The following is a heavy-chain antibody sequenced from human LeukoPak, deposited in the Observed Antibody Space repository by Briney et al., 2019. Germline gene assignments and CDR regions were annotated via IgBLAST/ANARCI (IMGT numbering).Heavy chain of an antibody. CDR3: ARDRCSSTSCRRYYYYYGMDV. CDR1: GGSISSYY. CDR2: IYYSGST. V-gene: IGHV4-59*01. D-gene: IGHD2-2*01. Sequence: SETLSLTCTVSGGSISSYYWSWIRQPPGKGLEWIGYIYYSGSTNYNPSLKSRVTISVDTSKNQFSLKLSSVTAADTAVYYCARDRCSSTSCRRYYYYYGMDVWGQGTTVTVSS. J-gene: IGHJ6*02.